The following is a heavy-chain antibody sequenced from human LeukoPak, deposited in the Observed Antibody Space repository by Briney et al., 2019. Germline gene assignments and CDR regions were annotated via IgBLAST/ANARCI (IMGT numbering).Heavy chain of an antibody. Sequence: GGSLRLSCAVSGFTFSSYAMSWVRQAPGKGLEWVSAISGSGGSTYYADSVKGRFTISRDNSKNTLYLQMNSLRAEDTAVYYCATLWGFDYYGMDVWGQGTTVTVSS. CDR2: ISGSGGST. CDR1: GFTFSSYA. J-gene: IGHJ6*02. V-gene: IGHV3-23*01. CDR3: ATLWGFDYYGMDV. D-gene: IGHD7-27*01.